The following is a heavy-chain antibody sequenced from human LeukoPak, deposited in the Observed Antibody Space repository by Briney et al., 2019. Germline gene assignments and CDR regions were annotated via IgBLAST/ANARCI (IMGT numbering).Heavy chain of an antibody. CDR3: AREEWELLRSDAFDI. J-gene: IGHJ3*02. V-gene: IGHV1-2*02. CDR2: INPNSGGT. Sequence: ASVKVSCKASGYTFTSYYIHWVRQAPGQGLEWMGWINPNSGGTNYAQKFQGRVTMTRDTSISTAYMELSRLRSDDTAVYYCAREEWELLRSDAFDIWGQGTMVTVSS. D-gene: IGHD1-26*01. CDR1: GYTFTSYY.